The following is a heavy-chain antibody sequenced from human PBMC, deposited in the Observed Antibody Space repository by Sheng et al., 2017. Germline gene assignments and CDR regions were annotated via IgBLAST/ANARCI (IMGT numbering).Heavy chain of an antibody. V-gene: IGHV3-48*03. D-gene: IGHD3-10*01. Sequence: EAQLGESGGRLVQPGGSLRLSCVASGFSFKDYEMNWVRQAPGKGLEWLSYITTSGSMIKYADSVQGRFTISRDDAKNTLNLQMTGLRVDDTGVYYCARGRWLHSRSYYFDSWGQGTLVTVSS. CDR1: GFSFKDYE. CDR2: ITTSGSMI. J-gene: IGHJ4*02. CDR3: ARGRWLHSRSYYFDS.